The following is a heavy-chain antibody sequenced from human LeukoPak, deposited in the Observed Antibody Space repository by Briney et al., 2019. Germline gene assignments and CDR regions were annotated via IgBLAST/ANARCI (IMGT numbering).Heavy chain of an antibody. CDR3: AKDTTSVAAVDY. Sequence: GGPLSLSCAASDFTFSSYAMHWVRQAPGKVLGWVAVISYDGSNKYYADSVRRRSTISRDNSKNTLYLQMNSLRAEDTAVYYCAKDTTSVAAVDYWGQGPLVTVSS. J-gene: IGHJ4*02. CDR1: DFTFSSYA. CDR2: ISYDGSNK. V-gene: IGHV3-30-3*01. D-gene: IGHD6-13*01.